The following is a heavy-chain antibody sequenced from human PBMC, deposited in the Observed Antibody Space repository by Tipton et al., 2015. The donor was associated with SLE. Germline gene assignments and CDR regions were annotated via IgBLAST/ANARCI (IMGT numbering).Heavy chain of an antibody. CDR1: GASISSYS. CDR2: IYYSGST. D-gene: IGHD6-13*01. CDR3: ARVVKGSSWYWFDP. V-gene: IGHV4-59*01. J-gene: IGHJ5*02. Sequence: TLSLTCTVSGASISSYSWSWIRQPPGEGLEWIGYIYYSGSTNYNPSLKSRVTISVDTSKKQFSLKLSSVTAADTAVYYCARVVKGSSWYWFDPWGQGTLVTVSS.